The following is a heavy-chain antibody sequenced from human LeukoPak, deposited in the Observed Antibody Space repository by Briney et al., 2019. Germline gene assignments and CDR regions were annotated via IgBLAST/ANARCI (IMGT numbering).Heavy chain of an antibody. Sequence: PSETLSLTCAVSGGSVSSSYWGWIRQPPGKGLEWIGYIYYSGSTNYNPSLKSRVTMSVDTSKNQFSLKLSSVTAADTAVYYCATAGGGIFTSWGQGTLVTVSS. CDR2: IYYSGST. CDR1: GGSVSSSY. V-gene: IGHV4-59*02. CDR3: ATAGGGIFTS. D-gene: IGHD2-15*01. J-gene: IGHJ4*02.